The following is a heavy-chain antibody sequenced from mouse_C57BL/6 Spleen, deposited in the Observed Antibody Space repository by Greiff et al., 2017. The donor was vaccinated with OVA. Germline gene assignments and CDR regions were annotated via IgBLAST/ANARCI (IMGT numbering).Heavy chain of an antibody. D-gene: IGHD2-3*01. CDR2: ISYSGST. V-gene: IGHV3-1*01. Sequence: EVQLQQSGPGMVKPSQSLSLTCTVTGYSITSGYDWHWIRHFPGNKLEWMGYISYSGSTNYNPSLKSRISITHDTSKNHFFLKLNSVTTEDTATYYCARDYDGYLWYFDVWGTGTTVTVSS. CDR1: GYSITSGYD. CDR3: ARDYDGYLWYFDV. J-gene: IGHJ1*03.